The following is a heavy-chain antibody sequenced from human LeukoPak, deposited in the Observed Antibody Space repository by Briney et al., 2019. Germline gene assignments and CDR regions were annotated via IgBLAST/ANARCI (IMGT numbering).Heavy chain of an antibody. D-gene: IGHD3-16*02. CDR1: GDSFSSYS. V-gene: IGHV4-59*01. J-gene: IGHJ5*02. CDR3: ARDYPRGWFDP. Sequence: SETLSLTCSVSGDSFSSYSWSWIRQPPGKGLEWIGDIHYSGSTNYNPSLKSRVTISLDTSKNQFSLKLSSVTAADTAVYYCARDYPRGWFDPWGQGTLVTVSS. CDR2: IHYSGST.